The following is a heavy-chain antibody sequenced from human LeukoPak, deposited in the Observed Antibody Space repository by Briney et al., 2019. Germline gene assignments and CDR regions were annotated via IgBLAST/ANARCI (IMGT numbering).Heavy chain of an antibody. J-gene: IGHJ4*02. Sequence: SVKVSRKASGGTFSSYAISWVRQAPGQGLEWMGGIIPIFGTANYAQKFQGRVTITTDESTSTAYMELSSLRSEDTAVYYCATRITILGVVTKFDYWGQGTLVTVSS. CDR2: IIPIFGTA. D-gene: IGHD3-3*01. CDR1: GGTFSSYA. CDR3: ATRITILGVVTKFDY. V-gene: IGHV1-69*05.